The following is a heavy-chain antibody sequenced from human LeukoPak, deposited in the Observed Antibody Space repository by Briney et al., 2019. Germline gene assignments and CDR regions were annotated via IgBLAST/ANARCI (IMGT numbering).Heavy chain of an antibody. V-gene: IGHV5-51*01. Sequence: GESLKISCQGSGSIFTSYWIGWVRQVPGKGLEWMGIIYPGDSDTRYSPSFQGQVTISADKSISTAYLQWSSLKASDTAMYYCARPAAAGNWFDHWGQGTLVTVSS. J-gene: IGHJ5*02. CDR3: ARPAAAGNWFDH. D-gene: IGHD6-13*01. CDR1: GSIFTSYW. CDR2: IYPGDSDT.